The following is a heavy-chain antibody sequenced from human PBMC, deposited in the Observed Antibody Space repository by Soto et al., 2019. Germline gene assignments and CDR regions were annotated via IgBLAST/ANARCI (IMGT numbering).Heavy chain of an antibody. Sequence: ASETLSLTCTVSGGSISSYYWSWIRQPPGKGLEWIGYIYYSGSTNYNPSLKSRVTISVDTSKNQFSLKLSSVTAADTAVYYCASGIAVVAFDIWGQGTMVTVSS. CDR2: IYYSGST. V-gene: IGHV4-59*01. CDR1: GGSISSYY. CDR3: ASGIAVVAFDI. J-gene: IGHJ3*02. D-gene: IGHD6-19*01.